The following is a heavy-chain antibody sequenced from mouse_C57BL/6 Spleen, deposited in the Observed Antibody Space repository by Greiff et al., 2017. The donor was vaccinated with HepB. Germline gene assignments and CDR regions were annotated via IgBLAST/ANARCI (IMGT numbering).Heavy chain of an antibody. Sequence: EVQLQESGPVLVKPGASVKMSCKASGYTFTDYYMNWVKQSHGKSLEWIGVINPYNGGTSYNQKFKGKATLTVDKSSSTAYMELNSLTSEDSAVYYCARWGLRPAWFAYWGQGTLVTVSA. CDR2: INPYNGGT. J-gene: IGHJ3*01. D-gene: IGHD2-4*01. CDR3: ARWGLRPAWFAY. V-gene: IGHV1-19*01. CDR1: GYTFTDYY.